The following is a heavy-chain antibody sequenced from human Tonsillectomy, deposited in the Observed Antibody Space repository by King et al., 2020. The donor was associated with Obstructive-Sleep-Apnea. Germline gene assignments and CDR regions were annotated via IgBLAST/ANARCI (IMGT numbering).Heavy chain of an antibody. Sequence: QLQESGPGLVKPSETLSLTCTVSCGSISSYYWSCIRQPPGQGLEWIGVIFYSVCTNYNPSLQRRVTISVDPSKNQFSLKLRSVTAADTAVYFCARTLSIAAAGTGWYFDLWGRGTLVTVSS. CDR1: CGSISSYY. V-gene: IGHV4-59*01. J-gene: IGHJ2*01. CDR2: IFYSVCT. D-gene: IGHD6-13*01. CDR3: ARTLSIAAAGTGWYFDL.